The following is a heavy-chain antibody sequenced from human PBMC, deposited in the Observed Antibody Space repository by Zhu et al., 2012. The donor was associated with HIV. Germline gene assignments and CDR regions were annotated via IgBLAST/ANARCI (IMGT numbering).Heavy chain of an antibody. J-gene: IGHJ4*02. V-gene: IGHV4-38-2*02. CDR1: DYSISSGYF. Sequence: QVQLQESGPGLVKPSETLSLICTVSDYSISSGYFWGWIRQPPGKGLEWIGSIYHSGTTYYKSSLKSRVTISLDTSKNQFSLKLSSVTAADTAVYYCARVSLAVTGLDYFDYWGQGTLVTVSS. CDR3: ARVSLAVTGLDYFDY. CDR2: IYHSGTT. D-gene: IGHD6-19*01.